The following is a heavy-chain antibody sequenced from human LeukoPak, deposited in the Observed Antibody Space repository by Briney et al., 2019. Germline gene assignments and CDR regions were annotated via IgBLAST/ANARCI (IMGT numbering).Heavy chain of an antibody. Sequence: SETLSLTCTVSGVSISTGGYYWSWIRQLPGKGLEWIGYILETGSTYYNPSLRSRITISVDTSKNQFSLNLTSVTAADTAVYYCARETSGIYSEYWGQGILVTVSS. J-gene: IGHJ4*02. V-gene: IGHV4-31*03. CDR1: GVSISTGGYY. CDR2: ILETGST. CDR3: ARETSGIYSEY. D-gene: IGHD1-26*01.